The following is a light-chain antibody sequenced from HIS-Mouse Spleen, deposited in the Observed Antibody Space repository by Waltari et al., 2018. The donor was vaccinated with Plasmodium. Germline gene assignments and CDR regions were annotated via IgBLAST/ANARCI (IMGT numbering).Light chain of an antibody. CDR1: QSVSSN. CDR2: GAS. J-gene: IGKJ3*01. CDR3: QQYNNWSFT. V-gene: IGKV3-15*01. Sequence: EIVMTQSPATLSVSPGERATLSCRASQSVSSNLAWYQQKPGQAPRRLIYGASTRATGIPARFSGSGSETEFPLTISSLQSEDFAVYYCQQYNNWSFTFGPGTKVDIK.